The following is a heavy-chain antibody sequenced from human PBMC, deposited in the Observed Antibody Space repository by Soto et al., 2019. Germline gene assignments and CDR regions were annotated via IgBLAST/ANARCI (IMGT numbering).Heavy chain of an antibody. V-gene: IGHV1-2*02. CDR3: ATYFTAVAYFEN. Sequence: QEQLVQSGAEVKKPGASLKVSCKASGYTFTDYYIHWVRQAPGQGLEWVGWINPDSGGTNLAQRFQGRVTIAADHMILNNLRSDDTAMYFCATYFTAVAYFENWGQGTLVTVSS. J-gene: IGHJ4*02. D-gene: IGHD5-18*01. CDR1: GYTFTDYY. CDR2: INPDSGGT.